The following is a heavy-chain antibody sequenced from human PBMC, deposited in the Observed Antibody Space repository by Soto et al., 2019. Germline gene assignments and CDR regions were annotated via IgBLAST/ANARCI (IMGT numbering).Heavy chain of an antibody. V-gene: IGHV1-8*01. CDR3: ARVHSSSWYEGAFDI. Sequence: ASVKLSCKASGYTFTRSGISWVRQATVQGPEWMGWMNPNSGNTGYAQKFQGRVTMTRNTSISTAYMELSSLRSEDTAVYYCARVHSSSWYEGAFDIWGQGTMVTVSS. CDR1: GYTFTRSG. D-gene: IGHD6-13*01. CDR2: MNPNSGNT. J-gene: IGHJ3*02.